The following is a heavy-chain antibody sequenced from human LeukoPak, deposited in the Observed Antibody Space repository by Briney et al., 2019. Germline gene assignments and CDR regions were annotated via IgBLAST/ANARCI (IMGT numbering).Heavy chain of an antibody. CDR3: ARGLGVRGY. V-gene: IGHV4-30-4*01. CDR2: IYYSGST. Sequence: PSETLSLTCTVSSDSISSGDYYWSWIRQPPGKGLEWIGYIYYSGSTYYNPSLKSRVTMSVDTSKNQFSLKLSSVTAADTAVYYCARGLGVRGYWGQGTLVTVSS. J-gene: IGHJ4*02. CDR1: SDSISSGDYY. D-gene: IGHD3-10*01.